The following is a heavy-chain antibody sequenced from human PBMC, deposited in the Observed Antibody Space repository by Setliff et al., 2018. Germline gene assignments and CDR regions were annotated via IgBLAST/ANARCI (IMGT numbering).Heavy chain of an antibody. J-gene: IGHJ4*02. CDR1: GDSIISGRHY. CDR2: IYKTENS. Sequence: SETLSLTCTVSGDSIISGRHYWSWIRQSPEKGLGWLGYIYKTENSYYKPSLKSRLTISVDASNNQFSLNLTSVNPADAAVYYCARDTHGSGSFDNWGQGILVTVSS. V-gene: IGHV4-30-4*01. CDR3: ARDTHGSGSFDN. D-gene: IGHD3-10*01.